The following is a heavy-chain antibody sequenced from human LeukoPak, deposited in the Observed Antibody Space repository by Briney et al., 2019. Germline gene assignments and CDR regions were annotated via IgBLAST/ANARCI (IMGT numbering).Heavy chain of an antibody. CDR1: GYTFTSYG. Sequence: GASVKVSCKASGYTFTSYGISWVRQAPGQGLEWMGWISAYNGNTNYAQKLQGRVTMTTDTSTSTAYMELRSLRSDDTAVYYCARDLGYSSGWYGLRWFDPWGQGTLVTVSS. D-gene: IGHD6-19*01. V-gene: IGHV1-18*01. CDR2: ISAYNGNT. CDR3: ARDLGYSSGWYGLRWFDP. J-gene: IGHJ5*02.